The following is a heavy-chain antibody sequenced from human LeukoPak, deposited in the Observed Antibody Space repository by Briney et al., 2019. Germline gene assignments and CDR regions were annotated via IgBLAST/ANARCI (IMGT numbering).Heavy chain of an antibody. V-gene: IGHV4-34*01. CDR2: INHSGST. J-gene: IGHJ4*02. CDR1: GGSFSGYY. D-gene: IGHD3-10*01. CDR3: ARLKANYYYGSGSYPSRFDY. Sequence: SETLSLTCAVHGGSFSGYYWSWIRQPPGKGLEWIGEINHSGSTNYNPSPKSRVTISVDTSKNQFSLKLSSVTAADTAVYYCARLKANYYYGSGSYPSRFDYWGQGTLVTVSS.